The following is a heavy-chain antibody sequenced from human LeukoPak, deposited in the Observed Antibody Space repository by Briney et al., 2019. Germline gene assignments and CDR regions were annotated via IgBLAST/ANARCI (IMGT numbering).Heavy chain of an antibody. D-gene: IGHD3-16*01. V-gene: IGHV3-15*01. Sequence: GGSLRLSCAASGFTFSNAWMSWVRQAPGKGLEWVGRIKSKTDGGTTDYAAPVKGRFTISRDDSKNTLYLQMNSLKTEDTAVYYCTTTNYVWGSAFDYWGQGTLVTVSS. CDR3: TTTNYVWGSAFDY. CDR1: GFTFSNAW. J-gene: IGHJ4*02. CDR2: IKSKTDGGTT.